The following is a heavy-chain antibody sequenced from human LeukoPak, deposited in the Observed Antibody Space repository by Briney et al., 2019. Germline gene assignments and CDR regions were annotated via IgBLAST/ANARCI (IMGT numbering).Heavy chain of an antibody. Sequence: GGSPRLSCAASGFTFSNYWMSWVRQAPGKGLEWVANKKQDGSEKYYVDSVKGRFTISRDNAKNSLYLQMNSLRAEDTAVYYCARDFRYYFDYWGQGTLVTVSS. V-gene: IGHV3-7*01. CDR2: KKQDGSEK. J-gene: IGHJ4*02. CDR3: ARDFRYYFDY. CDR1: GFTFSNYW.